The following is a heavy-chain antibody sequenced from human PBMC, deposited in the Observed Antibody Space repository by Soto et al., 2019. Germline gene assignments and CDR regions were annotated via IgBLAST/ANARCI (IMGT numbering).Heavy chain of an antibody. J-gene: IGHJ4*02. CDR1: GGSMSSSSYY. CDR2: IYYSGST. D-gene: IGHD6-13*01. Sequence: SETLSLTCTVSGGSMSSSSYYWGWIRQPPGKGLEWIGSIYYSGSTYYNPSLKSRVTITVETSKNQFSLKLTSVTAADTAVYYCAFPGYDSNWPFDYWGQGTLVTVSS. V-gene: IGHV4-39*01. CDR3: AFPGYDSNWPFDY.